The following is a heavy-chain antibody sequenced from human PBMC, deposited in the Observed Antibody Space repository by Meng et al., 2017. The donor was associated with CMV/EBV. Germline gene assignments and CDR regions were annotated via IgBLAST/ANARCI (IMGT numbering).Heavy chain of an antibody. D-gene: IGHD6-13*01. CDR3: ATQQLVNRDY. V-gene: IGHV3-43D*03. CDR2: ISWDGGST. Sequence: GGSLRLSCAAFGFTFDDYAMHWVRQAPGKGLEWVSLISWDGGSTYYADSVKGRFTISRDNSKNSLYLQMNSLRAEDTALYYCATQQLVNRDYWGQGTLVTVSS. J-gene: IGHJ4*02. CDR1: GFTFDDYA.